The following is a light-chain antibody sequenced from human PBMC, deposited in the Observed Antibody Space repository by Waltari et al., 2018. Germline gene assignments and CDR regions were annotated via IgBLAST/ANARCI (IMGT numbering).Light chain of an antibody. V-gene: IGLV3-19*01. J-gene: IGLJ2*01. Sequence: SSELTQDPAVSVAMGQTVRITSSGDSLSSYYASWYQKRPGQAPILVMYDKNNRPSGVADRFSGSSSHNTASLTITGAQAEDEASYYCHSRDASGVAGSFGGGTKLTVL. CDR1: SLSSYY. CDR3: HSRDASGVAGS. CDR2: DKN.